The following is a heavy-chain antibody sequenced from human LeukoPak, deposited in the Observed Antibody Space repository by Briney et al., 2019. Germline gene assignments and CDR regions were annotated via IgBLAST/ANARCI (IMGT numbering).Heavy chain of an antibody. Sequence: SETLSLTCAVYGGSFSGYYWSWIRQPPGKGLEWIGEINHSGSTNYNPSLKGRVTISVDTSKNQFSLKLSSVTAADTAVYYCARDSLDNWFDPWGQGTLVTVSS. CDR3: ARDSLDNWFDP. J-gene: IGHJ5*02. CDR2: INHSGST. D-gene: IGHD3-16*01. CDR1: GGSFSGYY. V-gene: IGHV4-34*01.